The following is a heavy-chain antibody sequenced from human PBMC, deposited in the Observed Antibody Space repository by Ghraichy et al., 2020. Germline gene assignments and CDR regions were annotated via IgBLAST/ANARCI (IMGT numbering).Heavy chain of an antibody. V-gene: IGHV2-5*02. CDR2: IYWDADK. J-gene: IGHJ4*02. CDR1: GFSLSTSGVG. CDR3: ARTEPNRDTPGFDY. Sequence: SGPTLVKPTQTLTLTCTFSGFSLSTSGVGVGWIRQPPGKALEWLALIYWDADKRYSPSLKSRLTITKDTSKNQVVLTMTNMDPVDTATYYCARTEPNRDTPGFDYWGQGTLVTVSS. D-gene: IGHD1-14*01.